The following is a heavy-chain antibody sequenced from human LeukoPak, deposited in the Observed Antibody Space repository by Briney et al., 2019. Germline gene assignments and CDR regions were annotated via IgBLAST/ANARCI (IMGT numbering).Heavy chain of an antibody. CDR3: ARHIGGGIEDMDV. J-gene: IGHJ6*03. D-gene: IGHD3-16*02. CDR2: IYYSGST. V-gene: IGHV4-59*01. Sequence: SETLSLTCTVSGGSISSYYWSWIRQPPGMGLEWIGYIYYSGSTNYNPSLKSRVTISVDTSKNQFSLKLSSVTAAGTAVYYCARHIGGGIEDMDVWGTGTKVTVSS. CDR1: GGSISSYY.